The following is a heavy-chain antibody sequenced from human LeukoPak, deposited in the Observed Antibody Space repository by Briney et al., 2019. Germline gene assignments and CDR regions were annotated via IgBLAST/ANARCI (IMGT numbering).Heavy chain of an antibody. V-gene: IGHV3-30*18. CDR3: ANAYYGSGSYGNFDY. CDR1: GFTFSSYG. D-gene: IGHD3-10*01. CDR2: ISYDGSNK. J-gene: IGHJ4*02. Sequence: GGSLRLSCAASGFTFSSYGMHWGRQAPGKGLEWVAVISYDGSNKYCADSVKGRFTISRGNAKNSLYLQMNSLRAEDTAVYYCANAYYGSGSYGNFDYRGQGTLVTVSS.